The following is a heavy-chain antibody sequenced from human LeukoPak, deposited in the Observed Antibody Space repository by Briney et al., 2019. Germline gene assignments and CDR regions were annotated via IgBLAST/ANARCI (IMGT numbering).Heavy chain of an antibody. Sequence: ASVKVSCKASGYTFTSYAMHWVRQAPGQRLEWMGWINAGNGNTKYSQKFQGRVTITRDTSANTAYMELSSLRSEDTAVYYCARRPGDSNDYVFDYWGQGTLVTVSS. D-gene: IGHD4/OR15-4a*01. CDR1: GYTFTSYA. CDR3: ARRPGDSNDYVFDY. J-gene: IGHJ4*02. CDR2: INAGNGNT. V-gene: IGHV1-3*01.